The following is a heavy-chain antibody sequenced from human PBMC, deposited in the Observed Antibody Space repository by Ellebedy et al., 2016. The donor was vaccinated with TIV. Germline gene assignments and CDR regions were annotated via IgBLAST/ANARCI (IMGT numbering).Heavy chain of an antibody. CDR3: ARRASYGDYAVQVNPWFDP. D-gene: IGHD4-17*01. V-gene: IGHV3-7*01. Sequence: GGFLRLSCAASGFNFRSYWMTWVRQAPGKGLEWVAKIRQEGDEIYYVESVKGRFTISRDNAKNSLFLQMNSLRVEDTAVYYCARRASYGDYAVQVNPWFDPWGQGTLVTVSS. J-gene: IGHJ5*02. CDR2: IRQEGDEI. CDR1: GFNFRSYW.